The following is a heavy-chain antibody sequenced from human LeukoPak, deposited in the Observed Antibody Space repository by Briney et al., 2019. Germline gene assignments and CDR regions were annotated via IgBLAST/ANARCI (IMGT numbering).Heavy chain of an antibody. J-gene: IGHJ5*02. CDR1: GGTFSSYA. D-gene: IGHD3-3*01. CDR3: ARAYDFWSGYPNWFDP. V-gene: IGHV1-69*05. CDR2: IIPIFGTA. Sequence: SVKVSCKASGGTFSSYAISWVRQAPGQGLEWMGGIIPIFGTANYAQKFQGRVTITTDESTSTAYMELSSLRSEDTAVYYCARAYDFWSGYPNWFDPWGQGTLVTVSS.